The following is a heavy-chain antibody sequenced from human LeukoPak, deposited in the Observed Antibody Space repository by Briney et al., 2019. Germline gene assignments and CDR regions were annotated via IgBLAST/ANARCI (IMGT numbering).Heavy chain of an antibody. V-gene: IGHV3-30*01. CDR3: ARGGGSYSYHAFDI. D-gene: IGHD1-26*01. J-gene: IGHJ3*02. CDR2: ISYDGSNK. CDR1: GFTFSSYA. Sequence: GRSLRLSCAASGFTFSSYAMHWVRQAPGKGLEWVGVISYDGSNKYYADSVKGRFTISRDNSKNTLYLQMNSLRAEDTAVYYCARGGGSYSYHAFDIWGQGTMVTVSS.